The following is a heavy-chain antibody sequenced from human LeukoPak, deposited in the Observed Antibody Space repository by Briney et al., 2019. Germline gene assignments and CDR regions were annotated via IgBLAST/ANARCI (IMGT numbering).Heavy chain of an antibody. J-gene: IGHJ6*03. V-gene: IGHV3-48*01. Sequence: GGSLRLSCAASGFTFSSYSMNWVRQAPGKGLEWVSYISSSSSTIYYADSVKGRFTISRDNAKNSLYLQMNSLRAEDTAVYYCARGFRLYYYYYYMDVWGKGTTVTVSS. CDR1: GFTFSSYS. CDR2: ISSSSSTI. CDR3: ARGFRLYYYYYYMDV.